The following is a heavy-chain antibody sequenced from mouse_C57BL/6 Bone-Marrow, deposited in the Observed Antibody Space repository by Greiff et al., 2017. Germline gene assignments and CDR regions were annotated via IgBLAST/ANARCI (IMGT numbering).Heavy chain of an antibody. CDR3: TTEIYYDLERFAY. CDR1: GFNIKDDY. J-gene: IGHJ3*01. Sequence: EVQLQQSGAELVRPGASVKLSCTASGFNIKDDYMHWVKQRPEQGLEWIGWIDPENGDTEYASKFQGKATITADTSSNTAYLQLSSLTSEDTAVYYCTTEIYYDLERFAYWGQGTLVTVSA. V-gene: IGHV14-4*01. CDR2: IDPENGDT. D-gene: IGHD2-4*01.